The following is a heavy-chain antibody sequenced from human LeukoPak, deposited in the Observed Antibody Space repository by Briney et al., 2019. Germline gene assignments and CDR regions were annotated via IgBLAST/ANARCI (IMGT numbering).Heavy chain of an antibody. CDR2: ISAYNGNT. CDR3: ARDLSSSSSVFDY. Sequence: ASVKVSCKASGYTFTGYYMHWVRQAPGQGLEWMGWISAYNGNTNYAQKLQGRVTMTTDTSTSTAYMELRSLRSDDTAVYYCARDLSSSSSVFDYWGQGTLVTVSS. CDR1: GYTFTGYY. D-gene: IGHD6-6*01. J-gene: IGHJ4*02. V-gene: IGHV1-18*04.